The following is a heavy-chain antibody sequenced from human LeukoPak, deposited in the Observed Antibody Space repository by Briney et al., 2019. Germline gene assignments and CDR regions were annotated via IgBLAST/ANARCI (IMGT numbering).Heavy chain of an antibody. D-gene: IGHD6-19*01. CDR1: GGSFSGYY. Sequence: SETLSLTCAVYGGSFSGYYWSWIRQPPGKGLEWIGEINHSGSTNYNPSLKSRVTISVDTSKNQFSLKLSSVTAADTAVYYCARGRYSSGWYGGLGFDPWGQGTLVTVSS. CDR3: ARGRYSSGWYGGLGFDP. J-gene: IGHJ5*02. CDR2: INHSGST. V-gene: IGHV4-34*01.